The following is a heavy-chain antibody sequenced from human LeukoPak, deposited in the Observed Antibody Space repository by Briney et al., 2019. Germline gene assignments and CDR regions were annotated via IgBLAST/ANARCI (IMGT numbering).Heavy chain of an antibody. V-gene: IGHV4-61*02. CDR2: MYTSGST. CDR3: ARRGGSGRAFDY. D-gene: IGHD1-26*01. CDR1: GGSISSGSYY. Sequence: PSQTLSLTCTVSGGSISSGSYYWSWIRQPAGKGLEWIGRMYTSGSTNYNPSLKSRVTISVDTSKNQFSLKLSSVTAADTAVYYCARRGGSGRAFDYWGQGTLVTVSS. J-gene: IGHJ4*02.